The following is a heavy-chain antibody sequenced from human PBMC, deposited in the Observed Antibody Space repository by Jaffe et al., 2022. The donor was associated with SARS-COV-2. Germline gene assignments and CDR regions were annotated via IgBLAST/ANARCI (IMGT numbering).Heavy chain of an antibody. CDR3: ATLSGSYRGPYFDY. V-gene: IGHV3-30-3*01. Sequence: QVQLVESGGGVVQPGRSLRLSCAASGFTFSSYAMHWVRQAPGKGLEWVAVISYDGSNKYYADSVKGRFTISRDNSKNTLYLQMNSLRAEDTAVYYCATLSGSYRGPYFDYWGQGTLVTVSS. CDR1: GFTFSSYA. J-gene: IGHJ4*02. D-gene: IGHD1-26*01. CDR2: ISYDGSNK.